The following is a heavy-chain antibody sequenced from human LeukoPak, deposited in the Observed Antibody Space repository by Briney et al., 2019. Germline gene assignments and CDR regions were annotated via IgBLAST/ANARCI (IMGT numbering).Heavy chain of an antibody. CDR2: ISAYNGNT. Sequence: ASVKVSCKASGYTFTTYGISWLRQAPGQGLEWMGWISAYNGNTNYAQKLQGRVTMTTDTSTSTAYMELRSLRSDDTAVYYCARELEGYSSVWPLYWGPGTLVTVSS. CDR1: GYTFTTYG. J-gene: IGHJ4*02. V-gene: IGHV1-18*01. D-gene: IGHD6-19*01. CDR3: ARELEGYSSVWPLY.